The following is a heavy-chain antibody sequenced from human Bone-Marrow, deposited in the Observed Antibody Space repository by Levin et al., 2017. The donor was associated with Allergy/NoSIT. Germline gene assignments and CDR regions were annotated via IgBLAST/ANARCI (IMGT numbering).Heavy chain of an antibody. CDR3: AKDIDFWSGYYYYGMDV. D-gene: IGHD3-3*01. CDR2: ISYDGSNK. Sequence: LSLTCAASGFTFSSYGMHWVRQAPGKGLEWVAVISYDGSNKYYADSVKGRFTISRDNSKNTLYLQMNSLRAEDTAVYYCAKDIDFWSGYYYYGMDVWGRGTTVTVSS. V-gene: IGHV3-30*18. CDR1: GFTFSSYG. J-gene: IGHJ6*02.